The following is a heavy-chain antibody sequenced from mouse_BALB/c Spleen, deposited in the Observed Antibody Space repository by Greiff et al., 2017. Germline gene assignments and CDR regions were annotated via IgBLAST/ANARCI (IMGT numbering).Heavy chain of an antibody. CDR2: ISYSGST. CDR3: ARRRGYDSWYFDG. J-gene: IGHJ1*01. CDR1: GYSITSAYA. V-gene: IGHV3-2*02. Sequence: VQLKESGPGLVKPSQSLSLTCTVTGYSITSAYAWTWIRQFPGNTLEWMGYISYSGSTSYNPSLKSRISITRDTSKNQFFLQLNSVTTEDTATYYCARRRGYDSWYFDGWGAGTTGTVSA. D-gene: IGHD2-4*01.